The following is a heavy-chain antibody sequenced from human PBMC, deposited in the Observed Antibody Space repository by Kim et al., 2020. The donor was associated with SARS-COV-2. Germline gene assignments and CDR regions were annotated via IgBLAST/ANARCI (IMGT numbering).Heavy chain of an antibody. V-gene: IGHV4-31*03. J-gene: IGHJ4*02. CDR1: GGSIRSGGKF. CDR3: ARGQPLDY. D-gene: IGHD2-2*01. Sequence: SETLSLTCSVSGGSIRSGGKFWTWIRQHPAKGLEWIGYISYSGNPHYSPSLRSRISISLQTSENQFSLELTSVTAADTAVYYCARGQPLDYWGQGSLVPV. CDR2: ISYSGNP.